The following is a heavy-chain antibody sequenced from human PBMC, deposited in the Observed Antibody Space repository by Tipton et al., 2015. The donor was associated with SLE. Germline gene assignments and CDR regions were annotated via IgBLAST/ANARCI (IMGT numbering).Heavy chain of an antibody. D-gene: IGHD2-21*01. V-gene: IGHV4-39*07. CDR1: GGSISSSSYY. CDR2: IYYTGST. Sequence: TLSLTCTVSGGSISSSSYYWGWIRQPPGKRLEWIGIIYYTGSTYYNPSLKSRVTMSVDTSENQFSLKLSSVTAADTAVYYCARHCQIYSFVYCGQGSLVTVSS. CDR3: ARHCQIYSFVY. J-gene: IGHJ4*02.